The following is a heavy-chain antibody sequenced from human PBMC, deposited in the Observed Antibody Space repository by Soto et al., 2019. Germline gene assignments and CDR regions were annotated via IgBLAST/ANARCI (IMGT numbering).Heavy chain of an antibody. CDR1: GGSFSGYY. V-gene: IGHV4-34*01. CDR3: ARVALNPPATETEASYYYMDV. CDR2: INHSGST. D-gene: IGHD4-4*01. J-gene: IGHJ6*03. Sequence: QVQLQQWGAGLLKPSETLSLTCAVYGGSFSGYYWSWIRQPPGKGLEWIGEINHSGSTNYNPSLKSRVTISLDTSKNQFSLKLSSVTAADSAVYYCARVALNPPATETEASYYYMDVWGKGTTVTVSS.